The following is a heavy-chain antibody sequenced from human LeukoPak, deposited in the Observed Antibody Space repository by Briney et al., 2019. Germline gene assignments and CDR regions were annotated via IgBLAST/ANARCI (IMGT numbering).Heavy chain of an antibody. CDR1: GFTFSSYG. D-gene: IGHD1-26*01. CDR3: ARARTYSGSREYFDY. Sequence: GRSLRLSCAASGFTFSSYGMHWVRQAPGKGLEWVAVIWYDGSNKYYADSVKGRFTISRDNSKNTLYLQMNSLRAEDTAVYYCARARTYSGSREYFDYWGQGTLVTVSS. CDR2: IWYDGSNK. J-gene: IGHJ4*02. V-gene: IGHV3-33*01.